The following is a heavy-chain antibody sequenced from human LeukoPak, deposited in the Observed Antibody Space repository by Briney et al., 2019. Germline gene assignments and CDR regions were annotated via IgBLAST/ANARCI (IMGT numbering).Heavy chain of an antibody. Sequence: GGSLRLSCAASGFTLSSFWMHWVRQAPGKGLVWVSRINSDGSATSYADSVKGRFTISRDNAKNTLYLQMNSLRAEDTAVYYCARDYNWNPPDYWGQGTLVTVSA. CDR2: INSDGSAT. V-gene: IGHV3-74*01. D-gene: IGHD1-1*01. CDR1: GFTLSSFW. J-gene: IGHJ4*02. CDR3: ARDYNWNPPDY.